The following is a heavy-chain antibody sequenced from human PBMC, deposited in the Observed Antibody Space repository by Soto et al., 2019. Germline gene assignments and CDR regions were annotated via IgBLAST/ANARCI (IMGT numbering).Heavy chain of an antibody. CDR3: ARNWNLALVPAAYFDS. D-gene: IGHD2-2*01. Sequence: SETLSLTCTVSNFSVLTSIYYWAWIRQPPGKGPEWVGTVYYTGTTYYNPSLQSRVTISIDTSKNQFSLNLNSVTAADTAVYYCARNWNLALVPAAYFDSWGQGNLVTVSS. CDR2: VYYTGTT. CDR1: NFSVLTSIYY. J-gene: IGHJ4*02. V-gene: IGHV4-39*01.